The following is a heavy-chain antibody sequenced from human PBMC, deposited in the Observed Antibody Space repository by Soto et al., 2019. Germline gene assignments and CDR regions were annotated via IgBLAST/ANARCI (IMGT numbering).Heavy chain of an antibody. CDR1: GYTFSTYA. D-gene: IGHD3-10*01. J-gene: IGHJ6*02. CDR3: ARVNYYGSGSYEDFFYYYGLDV. Sequence: QVQLVQSGAEVKKPGASVKVSCKASGYTFSTYAINWVRQAPGQGREWMGWMNPNSGDTGYAQKLLGRVTMTRDSSIRTVYMELSSLSSADTAVYYCARVNYYGSGSYEDFFYYYGLDVWGQGTTVTVSS. V-gene: IGHV1-8*01. CDR2: MNPNSGDT.